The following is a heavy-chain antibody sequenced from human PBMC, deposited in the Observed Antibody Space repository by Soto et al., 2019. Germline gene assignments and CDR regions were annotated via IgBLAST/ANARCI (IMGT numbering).Heavy chain of an antibody. D-gene: IGHD6-13*01. J-gene: IGHJ4*02. V-gene: IGHV1-69*12. CDR3: ARDVIAAAGTAG. CDR1: GGTFSSYA. CDR2: IIPIFGTA. Sequence: QVQLVQSGAEVKKPGSSVKVSCKASGGTFSSYAIGRVRQAPGQGLEWMGGIIPIFGTANYAQKFQGRVTITADESTSTAYMELSSLRSEDTALYYCARDVIAAAGTAGWGQGTLVTVSS.